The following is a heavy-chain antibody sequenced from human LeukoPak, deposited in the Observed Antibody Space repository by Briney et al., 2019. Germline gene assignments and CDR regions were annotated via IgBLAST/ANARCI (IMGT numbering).Heavy chain of an antibody. Sequence: GGSLRLSCAASRFKFDGYAMHWVRQAPGKGLEWVSLISGDGTFTYYADSVKGRFTISRDNSKNSLYLQMNSLRAEDTALYYCVKDNFCPECPFYVWSEGRRVTASS. J-gene: IGHJ6*04. CDR3: VKDNFCPECPFYV. CDR2: ISGDGTFT. D-gene: IGHD5/OR15-5a*01. CDR1: RFKFDGYA. V-gene: IGHV3-43*02.